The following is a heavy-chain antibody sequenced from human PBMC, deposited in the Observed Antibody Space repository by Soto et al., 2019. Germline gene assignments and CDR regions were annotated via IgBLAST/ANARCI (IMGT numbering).Heavy chain of an antibody. D-gene: IGHD2-15*01. J-gene: IGHJ5*02. Sequence: QVQLVQSGAEVKKPGASVKVSCKASGYIFTSYGITWVRQAPGQGLEWMGWITAYNGNTNYAQKVQGRVTMTTDTSTTTANMELRSLRSDDTAVYYCARGGVGAASGWFDPWGQGTLVTVSS. CDR2: ITAYNGNT. CDR3: ARGGVGAASGWFDP. CDR1: GYIFTSYG. V-gene: IGHV1-18*01.